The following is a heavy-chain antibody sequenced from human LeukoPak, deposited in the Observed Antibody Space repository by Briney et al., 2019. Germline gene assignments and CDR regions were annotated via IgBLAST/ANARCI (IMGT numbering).Heavy chain of an antibody. CDR3: ARGGNSSSPNFDY. CDR2: IYYSGST. V-gene: IGHV4-39*07. CDR1: GGSISSSSYY. J-gene: IGHJ4*02. Sequence: SETLSLTCTVSGGSISSSSYYWGWIRQPPGKGLEWIGSIYYSGSTYYNPSLKSRVTISVDTSKNQFSLKLSSATAADTAVYYCARGGNSSSPNFDYWGQGTLVTVSS. D-gene: IGHD6-6*01.